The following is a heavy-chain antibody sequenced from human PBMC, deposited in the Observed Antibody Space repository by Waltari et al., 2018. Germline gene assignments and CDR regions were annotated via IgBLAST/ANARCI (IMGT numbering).Heavy chain of an antibody. CDR3: AKAGSRVGAKETFDY. V-gene: IGHV4-34*01. CDR2: INHSGST. CDR1: GGSFSGYY. J-gene: IGHJ4*02. Sequence: QVQLQQWGAGLLKPSETLSLTCAVYGGSFSGYYWSWIRQPPGKGLEWIGEINHSGSTNYNPSLKSRVTISVDTSKNQFSLKLSSVTAADTAVYYCAKAGSRVGAKETFDYWGQGTLVTVSS. D-gene: IGHD1-26*01.